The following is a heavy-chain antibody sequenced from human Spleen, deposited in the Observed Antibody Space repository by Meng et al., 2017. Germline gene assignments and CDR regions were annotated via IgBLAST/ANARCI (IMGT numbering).Heavy chain of an antibody. J-gene: IGHJ4*02. CDR3: VRDEDISAAGKLFGDY. CDR2: INPKSGDT. CDR1: GYNFPDYY. Sequence: QVQLGQAGAEVKKPGASVKVSCKPSGYNFPDYYIHWVRRAPGQGLEWMGRINPKSGDTHYAQKFQARVTMTGDTSISTAYMELSGLRSDDTAVYYCVRDEDISAAGKLFGDYWGQGTLVTVSS. V-gene: IGHV1-2*06. D-gene: IGHD6-13*01.